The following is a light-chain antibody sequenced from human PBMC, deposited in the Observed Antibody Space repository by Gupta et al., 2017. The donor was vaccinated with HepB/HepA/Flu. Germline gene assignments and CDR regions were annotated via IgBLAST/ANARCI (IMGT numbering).Light chain of an antibody. CDR1: SSDVGSFNL. J-gene: IGLJ2*01. V-gene: IGLV2-23*02. CDR2: EVS. Sequence: QSALTQHASVSGSPGQSITIPCTGTSSDVGSFNLVSWYQQHPGKAPKLMIYEVSKRPSGVSNRFSGSKSGNTASLTISGLQAEDEADYYCCSYAGSSTFYVVFGGGTKLTVL. CDR3: CSYAGSSTFYVV.